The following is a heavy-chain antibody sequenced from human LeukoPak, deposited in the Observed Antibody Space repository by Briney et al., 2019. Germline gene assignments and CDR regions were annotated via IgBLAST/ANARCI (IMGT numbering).Heavy chain of an antibody. CDR1: GFTFSNSA. J-gene: IGHJ4*02. CDR3: AKDRGGSRTLDY. D-gene: IGHD6-13*01. V-gene: IGHV3-23*01. Sequence: GGSLRLSCAASGFTFSNSAMTWVRQAPGKGLEWVSSLRSSGGATYYADSVKGRFTISRDNSKNTLYLQMNSLRAEDMAVYYCAKDRGGSRTLDYRGQGTLVTVSS. CDR2: LRSSGGAT.